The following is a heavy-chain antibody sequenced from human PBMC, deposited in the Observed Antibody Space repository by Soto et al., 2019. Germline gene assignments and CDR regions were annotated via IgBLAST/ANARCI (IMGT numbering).Heavy chain of an antibody. D-gene: IGHD1-7*01. CDR1: GFTFSSYG. CDR3: ASDQTGITGTASDY. CDR2: IWYDGSNK. V-gene: IGHV3-33*01. J-gene: IGHJ4*02. Sequence: QVQLVESGGGVVQPGRSLRLSCAASGFTFSSYGMHWVRQAPGKGLEWVAVIWYDGSNKYYADSVKGRFTISRDNSKNTLYLQMNSRRAEDTAVYYCASDQTGITGTASDYWGQGTLVTVSS.